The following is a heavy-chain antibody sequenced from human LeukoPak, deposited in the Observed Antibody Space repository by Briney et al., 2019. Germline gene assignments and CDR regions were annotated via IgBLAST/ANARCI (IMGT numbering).Heavy chain of an antibody. CDR2: INTDGRRT. CDR3: ARDVIR. V-gene: IGHV3-74*01. CDR1: GFTFDGYW. D-gene: IGHD2/OR15-2a*01. Sequence: GGSLRLSCAASGFTFDGYWIHWVRQAPGKGLVWVSGINTDGRRTSYADSVKGRFTISRDNAENTLYLQMTSLRAEDTAVYYCARDVIRWGQGTLVTVSS. J-gene: IGHJ4*02.